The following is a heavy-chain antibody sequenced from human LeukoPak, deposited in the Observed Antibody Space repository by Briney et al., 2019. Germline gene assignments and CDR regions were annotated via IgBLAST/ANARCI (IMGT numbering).Heavy chain of an antibody. CDR1: GYTFTSYG. J-gene: IGHJ3*02. V-gene: IGHV1-18*01. D-gene: IGHD3-22*01. Sequence: ASVTVSFTASGYTFTSYGISWVRQAPGQGLEWMGWISVYNGNTNYAQKLQGRVTMTTDTSTSTAYMELRSLRSDDTAVYYCARAPPGEDTMIVVVDAFDIWGQGTMVTVSS. CDR3: ARAPPGEDTMIVVVDAFDI. CDR2: ISVYNGNT.